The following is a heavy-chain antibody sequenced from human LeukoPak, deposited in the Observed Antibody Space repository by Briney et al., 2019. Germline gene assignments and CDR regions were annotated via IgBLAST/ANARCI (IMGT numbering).Heavy chain of an antibody. CDR2: IYPGDSNT. D-gene: IGHD6-13*01. V-gene: IGHV5-51*01. J-gene: IGHJ5*02. CDR1: GYSFTSYW. CDR3: ARHPIAAGGAYNWFDP. Sequence: GESLKISCKSSGYSFTSYWIAWVRQMPGKGLEWMGIIYPGDSNTRYSPSFQGQVTISVDTSINTAYLQWISLKASDTAIYYCARHPIAAGGAYNWFDPWGQGTLVTVSS.